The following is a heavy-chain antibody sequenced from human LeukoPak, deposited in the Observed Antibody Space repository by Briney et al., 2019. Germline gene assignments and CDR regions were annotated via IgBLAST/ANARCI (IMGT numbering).Heavy chain of an antibody. CDR1: GYGFTSYW. D-gene: IGHD6-13*01. J-gene: IGHJ3*02. V-gene: IGHV5-51*01. Sequence: GGSLQISFKGSGYGFTSYWIGWGRRMPGKGGGWRGIIYPGDSDTRYSPSFQGQVTISADNSISTAYLQWSSLKASDTAMYYCARRRQRGYSSSWYVDAFDIWGQGTMVTVSS. CDR2: IYPGDSDT. CDR3: ARRRQRGYSSSWYVDAFDI.